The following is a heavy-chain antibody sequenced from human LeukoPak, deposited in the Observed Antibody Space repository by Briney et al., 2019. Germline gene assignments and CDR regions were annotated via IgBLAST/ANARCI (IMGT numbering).Heavy chain of an antibody. V-gene: IGHV3-30*02. J-gene: IGHJ1*01. D-gene: IGHD3-22*01. Sequence: GGSLRLSCAASGFRFSGSGMHWVRQAPGKGLEWVAYMEYDGSNEWYADSVKGRFTISRDNAKNTLSLQMNSLRAEDTGVYYCARAPSEIGGYYPEYFRHWGQGTLVTVSS. CDR1: GFRFSGSG. CDR2: MEYDGSNE. CDR3: ARAPSEIGGYYPEYFRH.